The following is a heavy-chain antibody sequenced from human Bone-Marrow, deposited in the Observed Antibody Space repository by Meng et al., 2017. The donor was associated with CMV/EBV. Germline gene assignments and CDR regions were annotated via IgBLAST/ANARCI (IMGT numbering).Heavy chain of an antibody. D-gene: IGHD2-2*01. Sequence: SETLSLTCTVSGGSISSYYWSWIRQPAGKGLEWIGRIYTSGSTNYNPSLKSRVTMSVDTSKNQFSLKLSSVTAADTAVYYCASIVVVPAVPDYRHFDPWGQGTLVTVSS. J-gene: IGHJ5*02. CDR1: GGSISSYY. V-gene: IGHV4-4*07. CDR3: ASIVVVPAVPDYRHFDP. CDR2: IYTSGST.